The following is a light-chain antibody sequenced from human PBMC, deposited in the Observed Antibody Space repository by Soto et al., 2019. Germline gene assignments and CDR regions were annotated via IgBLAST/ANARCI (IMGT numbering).Light chain of an antibody. V-gene: IGKV1-5*01. CDR1: QSISRS. J-gene: IGKJ1*01. CDR2: DAS. Sequence: DMQMTQSPSTLSASVGDRVTITCRASQSISRSLAWYQQKPGQAPKFLIYDASTLESGVPSRFSGSGSGTEFTLTIRSLQPDDFATYYCLQYNIFWTVXQGTKVDIK. CDR3: LQYNIFWT.